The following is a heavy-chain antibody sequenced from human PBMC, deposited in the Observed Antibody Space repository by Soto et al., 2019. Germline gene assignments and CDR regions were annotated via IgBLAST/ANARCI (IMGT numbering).Heavy chain of an antibody. CDR3: AREFYQSSGYCDY. D-gene: IGHD3-22*01. Sequence: QVQLVQSGAEVKKPGASVKVSCKAYVYTFSSYGLSWVRQAPGQGLEWMGWISAYSGNTVYTQRFKGRLTMATDTSTGTAYMELRSLRSDDTAVYYCAREFYQSSGYCDYWGQGTLVTVSS. J-gene: IGHJ4*02. CDR2: ISAYSGNT. CDR1: VYTFSSYG. V-gene: IGHV1-18*01.